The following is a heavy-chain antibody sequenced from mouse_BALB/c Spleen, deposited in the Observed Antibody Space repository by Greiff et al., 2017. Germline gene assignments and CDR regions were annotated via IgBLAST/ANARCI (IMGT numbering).Heavy chain of an antibody. V-gene: IGHV1-63*02. CDR3: ARRGYYGSRTGFAY. CDR2: IYPGGGYT. D-gene: IGHD1-1*01. CDR1: GYTFTNYW. J-gene: IGHJ3*01. Sequence: LVESGAELVRPGTSVKISCKASGYTFTNYWLGWVKQRPGHGLEWIGDIYPGGGYTNYNEKFKGKATLTADTSSSTAYMQLSSLTSEDSAVYFCARRGYYGSRTGFAYWGQGTLVTVSA.